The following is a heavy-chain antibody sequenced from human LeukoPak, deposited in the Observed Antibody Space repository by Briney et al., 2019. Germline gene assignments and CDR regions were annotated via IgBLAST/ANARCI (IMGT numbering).Heavy chain of an antibody. CDR3: ARELYSSSWGAFDI. J-gene: IGHJ3*02. Sequence: PGGSLRLSCAASGFIVTSNYVSWARQAPGKGLESVSVIYSGDSTYYADSVKGRFTISRDNSKNTLYLQMNSLRAEDTAVYYCARELYSSSWGAFDIWGQGTMVTVFS. D-gene: IGHD6-13*01. CDR1: GFIVTSNY. V-gene: IGHV3-53*01. CDR2: IYSGDST.